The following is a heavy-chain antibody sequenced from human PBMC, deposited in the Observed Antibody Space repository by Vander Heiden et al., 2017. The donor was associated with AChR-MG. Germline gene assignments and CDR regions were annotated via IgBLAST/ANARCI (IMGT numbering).Heavy chain of an antibody. J-gene: IGHJ4*02. CDR1: GFTFDDYA. CDR3: AKDKVAD. CDR2: ISWNSGSI. D-gene: IGHD2-15*01. Sequence: EVQLVESGGGLVQPGRSLRLSCAASGFTFDDYAMHWVRQAPGKGLEWVSGISWNSGSIDYADSVKGRFTISRDNAKNSLFLQMNSLRVEDTALYYCAKDKVADWGQGTLVTVSS. V-gene: IGHV3-9*01.